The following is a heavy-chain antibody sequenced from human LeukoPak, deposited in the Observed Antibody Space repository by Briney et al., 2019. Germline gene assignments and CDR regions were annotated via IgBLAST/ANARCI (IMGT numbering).Heavy chain of an antibody. CDR1: GGSFSGYY. CDR3: ARDSVDYYYYYYMDV. Sequence: PSETLSLTCAVYGGSFSGYYWSWIRQPPGKGLEWIGEINHSGSTNYNPSLKSRVTISVDTSKNQFSLKLSSVTAADTAVYYCARDSVDYYYYYYMDVWGKGTTVTVSS. D-gene: IGHD5/OR15-5a*01. V-gene: IGHV4-34*01. CDR2: INHSGST. J-gene: IGHJ6*03.